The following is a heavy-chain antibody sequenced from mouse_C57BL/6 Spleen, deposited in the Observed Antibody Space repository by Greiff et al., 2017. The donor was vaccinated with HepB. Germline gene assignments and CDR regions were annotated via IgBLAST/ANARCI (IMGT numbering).Heavy chain of an antibody. CDR2: FDPSDSYT. D-gene: IGHD1-1*01. V-gene: IGHV1-50*01. CDR1: GYTFTSYW. CDR3: ARGGLTGGNYFDY. Sequence: VQLQQPGAELVKPGASVKLSCKASGYTFTSYWMQWVKQRPGQGLEWIGEFDPSDSYTNYNQKFKGKATLTVDTSSSTAYMQLSSLTSEDSAVYYCARGGLTGGNYFDYWGQGTTLTVSS. J-gene: IGHJ2*01.